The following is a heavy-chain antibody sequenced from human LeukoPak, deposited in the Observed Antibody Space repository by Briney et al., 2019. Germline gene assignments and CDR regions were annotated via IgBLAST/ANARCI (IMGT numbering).Heavy chain of an antibody. D-gene: IGHD6-19*01. Sequence: GGSLRLSCAASGFTFSSYGMHWVRQAPGKGLEWVAFIRYDGSNKYYADSVKGRFTISRDNSKNTLYLQMNSLRAEDTAVYYCAKVGSWGSSSGWLVDAFDIWGQGTMVTVSS. CDR1: GFTFSSYG. V-gene: IGHV3-30*02. CDR2: IRYDGSNK. CDR3: AKVGSWGSSSGWLVDAFDI. J-gene: IGHJ3*02.